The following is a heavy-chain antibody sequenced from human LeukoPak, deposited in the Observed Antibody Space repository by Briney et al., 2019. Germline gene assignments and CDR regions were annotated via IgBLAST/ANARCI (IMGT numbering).Heavy chain of an antibody. Sequence: GGSLRLSCAASGFTFSSYGMHWVRQAPGKGLEWVSFIRYDGSNEYYADSVRGRFTISRDNSKNTLYLQMNSLRAEDTAVYYCAKVRVGFGELYYYHMDVWGKGTTVTISS. CDR2: IRYDGSNE. J-gene: IGHJ6*03. CDR1: GFTFSSYG. D-gene: IGHD3-10*01. CDR3: AKVRVGFGELYYYHMDV. V-gene: IGHV3-30*02.